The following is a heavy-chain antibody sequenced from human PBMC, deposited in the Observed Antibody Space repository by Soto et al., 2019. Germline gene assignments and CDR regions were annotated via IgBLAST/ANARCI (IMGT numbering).Heavy chain of an antibody. CDR1: CGSFSGYY. V-gene: IGHV4-34*01. CDR2: INHSGST. Sequence: KTSETLSLTCAVYCGSFSGYYWSWIRQPPGKGLEWIGEINHSGSTNYNPSLKSRVTISVDTSKNQFSLKLISVTAADTAVYYCASIGAYAVFFDHNWFDPWGQGALVTVSS. J-gene: IGHJ5*02. CDR3: ASIGAYAVFFDHNWFDP. D-gene: IGHD5-12*01.